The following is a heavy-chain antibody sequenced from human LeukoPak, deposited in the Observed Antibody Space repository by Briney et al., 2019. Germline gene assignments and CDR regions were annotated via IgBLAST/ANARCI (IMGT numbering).Heavy chain of an antibody. CDR3: ATDTRFDSGMDY. V-gene: IGHV1-24*01. CDR1: GYTLTELS. J-gene: IGHJ4*02. CDR2: FDPEDGET. D-gene: IGHD1-26*01. Sequence: ASVKVSCKVSGYTLTELSKHWVRQAPGKGLEWMGGFDPEDGETIYAQKFQGRVTMTEDTSTDTAYMELSSLRSEDTAVYYCATDTRFDSGMDYWGQGTLVTVSS.